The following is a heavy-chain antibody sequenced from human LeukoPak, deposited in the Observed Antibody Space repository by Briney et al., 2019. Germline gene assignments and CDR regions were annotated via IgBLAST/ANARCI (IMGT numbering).Heavy chain of an antibody. CDR2: INHSGST. V-gene: IGHV4-34*01. Sequence: SETLSLTCAVYGGSFSGYYWSWIRQPPGKGLEWIGEINHSGSTNYNPSLKSRVTISVDTSKNQFFLKLSSVTAADTAVYYCARGNIWFDPWGQGTLVTVSS. J-gene: IGHJ5*02. CDR3: ARGNIWFDP. D-gene: IGHD2/OR15-2a*01. CDR1: GGSFSGYY.